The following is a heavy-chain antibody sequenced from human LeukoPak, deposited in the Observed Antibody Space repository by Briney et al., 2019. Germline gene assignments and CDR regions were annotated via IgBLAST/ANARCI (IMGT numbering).Heavy chain of an antibody. V-gene: IGHV3-53*01. J-gene: IGHJ4*02. D-gene: IGHD3-9*01. CDR1: GFTFSSYT. CDR3: ARVRVTGYSNFAY. CDR2: IYHSGNT. Sequence: GGSLRLSCAASGFTFSSYTMNWVRQAPGKGQEWVSVIYHSGNTDYADSVKGRFTISRDNSKNTVYLQMSSLRAEDTAVYYCARVRVTGYSNFAYWGQGTLVTVSS.